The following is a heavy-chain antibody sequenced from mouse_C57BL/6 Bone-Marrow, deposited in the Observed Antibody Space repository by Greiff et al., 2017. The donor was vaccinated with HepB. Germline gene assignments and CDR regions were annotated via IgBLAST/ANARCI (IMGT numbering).Heavy chain of an antibody. Sequence: EVQRVESGGGLVKPGGSLKLSCAASGFTFSDYGMHWVRQAPAKRLEWVAYISSGSSTIYYADTVKGRFTISRDNAKNTLVLQMTSPRSEDTALEYCARNGLRLFACWGQGTLVTVSA. CDR3: ARNGLRLFAC. CDR1: GFTFSDYG. D-gene: IGHD3-2*02. CDR2: ISSGSSTI. J-gene: IGHJ3*01. V-gene: IGHV5-17*01.